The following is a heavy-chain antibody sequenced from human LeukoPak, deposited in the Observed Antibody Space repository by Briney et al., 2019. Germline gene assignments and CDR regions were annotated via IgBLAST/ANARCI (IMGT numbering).Heavy chain of an antibody. CDR2: IIGSGGST. Sequence: GGSLRLSCAASGFTFSSYAMSWVRQAPGKGLEWVSAIIGSGGSTYYADSVKGRFTISRDNSKNTLYLQMNSLRAEDTAVYYCAKGFQWLRGLDYWGQGTLVTVSS. V-gene: IGHV3-23*01. J-gene: IGHJ4*02. CDR1: GFTFSSYA. CDR3: AKGFQWLRGLDY. D-gene: IGHD6-19*01.